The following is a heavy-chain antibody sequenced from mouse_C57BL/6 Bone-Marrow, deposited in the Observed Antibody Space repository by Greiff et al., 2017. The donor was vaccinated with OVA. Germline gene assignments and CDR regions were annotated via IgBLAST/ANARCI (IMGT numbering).Heavy chain of an antibody. Sequence: QVQLQQPGAELVKPGASVKLSCKASGYTFTSYWMQWVKQRPGQGLEWIGEIDPSDSYTNYNQKFKGKATLTVDTSSSTAYMQLSSLTSADSAVYYCARGDYSNYWGQGTTLTVSS. J-gene: IGHJ2*01. D-gene: IGHD2-5*01. CDR3: ARGDYSNY. CDR1: GYTFTSYW. CDR2: IDPSDSYT. V-gene: IGHV1-50*01.